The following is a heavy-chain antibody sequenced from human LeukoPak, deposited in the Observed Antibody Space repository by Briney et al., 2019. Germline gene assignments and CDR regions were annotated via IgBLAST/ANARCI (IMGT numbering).Heavy chain of an antibody. J-gene: IGHJ4*02. Sequence: KSGESLKISCKASGYTFRSYWIGWVRQVPGKGLEWMGIIFPGDSETRYSPSFEGQVTISADESTNTAYLHWSSLRASDSAMYYCARLTSSSLGGGDYWGQGTLVTVSS. CDR2: IFPGDSET. CDR3: ARLTSSSLGGGDY. V-gene: IGHV5-51*01. D-gene: IGHD6-6*01. CDR1: GYTFRSYW.